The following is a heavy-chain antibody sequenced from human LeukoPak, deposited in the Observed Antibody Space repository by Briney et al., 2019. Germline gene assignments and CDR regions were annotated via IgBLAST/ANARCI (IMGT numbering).Heavy chain of an antibody. CDR3: ARTRSGSYDY. D-gene: IGHD1-26*01. CDR1: GYTLISYH. CDR2: INPNGGST. V-gene: IGHV1-46*01. Sequence: GASVKDSCKASGYTLISYHMHGVRPAPSKGLDWMGIINPNGGSTSYAQKFQGRVTMTRDTSTSTVYMELSSLRSEDTAVYYCARTRSGSYDYWGQGTLVTVSS. J-gene: IGHJ4*02.